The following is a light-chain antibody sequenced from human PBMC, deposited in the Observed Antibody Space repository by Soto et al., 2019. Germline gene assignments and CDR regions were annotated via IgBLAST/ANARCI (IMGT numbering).Light chain of an antibody. V-gene: IGKV2D-29*02. J-gene: IGKJ5*01. CDR2: EVS. CDR3: MQSTQLPPT. Sequence: DVVMTQTPLSLSVSPGQPTSISCKSSQSLLHITGETFLFWYLQKPGQSPQLLIYEVSTRVTGVPDRFSGSGSGTDFTLQISRVETDDVGIYYCMQSTQLPPTFGQGTRL. CDR1: QSLLHITGETF.